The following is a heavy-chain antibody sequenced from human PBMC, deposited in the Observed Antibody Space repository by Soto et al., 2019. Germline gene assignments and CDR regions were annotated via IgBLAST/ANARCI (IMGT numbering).Heavy chain of an antibody. V-gene: IGHV3-15*05. CDR1: GLTFNNAW. CDR3: TTDTGLPYYDYVWGSYRDDVFDI. Sequence: EVQLVESGGGLVKPGGSLRLSCAASGLTFNNAWMSWVRQAPGKGLEWVGRIKSLADGGTTDYAAPVKGRFSISRDDSKNTQYLQMNSLKTEYTAVYYCTTDTGLPYYDYVWGSYRDDVFDIWGQGTMVTVSS. J-gene: IGHJ3*02. CDR2: IKSLADGGTT. D-gene: IGHD3-16*02.